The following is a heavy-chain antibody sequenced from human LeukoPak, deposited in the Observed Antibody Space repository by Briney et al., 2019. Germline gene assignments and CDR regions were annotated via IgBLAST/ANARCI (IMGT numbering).Heavy chain of an antibody. CDR3: ARGRTNYYGYFDY. CDR1: GFTFSSDW. Sequence: GGSLRLSCAASGFTFSSDWMHWVRQAPGKGLVWVSRISSDGRSISYADSVKGRLTISRDNTKSTLYLQMNSLRADDTAVYYCARGRTNYYGYFDYWGQGALVTVSS. D-gene: IGHD3-10*01. V-gene: IGHV3-74*01. CDR2: ISSDGRSI. J-gene: IGHJ4*02.